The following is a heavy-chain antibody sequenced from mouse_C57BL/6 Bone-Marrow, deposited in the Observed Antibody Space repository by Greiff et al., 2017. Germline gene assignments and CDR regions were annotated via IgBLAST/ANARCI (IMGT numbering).Heavy chain of an antibody. CDR1: GFTFSDYG. Sequence: VQLKESGGGLVQPGGSLKLSCAASGFTFSDYGMAWVRQAPRKGPEWVAFISNLAYSIYYADTVTGRFTISRENAKNTLYLEMSSLRSEDTAMYYCARHRTGYYAMDYWGQGTSVTVSS. J-gene: IGHJ4*01. CDR3: ARHRTGYYAMDY. D-gene: IGHD4-1*01. V-gene: IGHV5-15*01. CDR2: ISNLAYSI.